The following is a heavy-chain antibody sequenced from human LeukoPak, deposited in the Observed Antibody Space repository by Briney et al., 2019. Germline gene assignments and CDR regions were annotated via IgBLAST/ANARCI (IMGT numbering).Heavy chain of an antibody. V-gene: IGHV5-10-1*01. J-gene: IGHJ5*02. CDR1: GYSFTSYW. Sequence: GESMKISCKGSGYSFTSYWISWVRQMPGKGLEWMGRIDPSDSYTNYSPSFQGHVTISADKSISTAYLQWSSLKASDTAMYYCARRGTWKFDPWGQGTLVTVSS. CDR2: IDPSDSYT. CDR3: ARRGTWKFDP. D-gene: IGHD1-1*01.